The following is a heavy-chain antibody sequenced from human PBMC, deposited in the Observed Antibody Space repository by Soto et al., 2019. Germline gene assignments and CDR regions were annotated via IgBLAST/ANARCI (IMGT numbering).Heavy chain of an antibody. CDR1: GFTFSSYG. D-gene: IGHD5-12*01. V-gene: IGHV3-33*01. Sequence: GGSLRLSCAASGFTFSSYGMHWVRQAPGKGLEWVAVIWYDGSNKYYADSVKGRFTISRDNSKNTLYLQMNSLRAEDTAVYYCARFTDGYNTFDYWGQGTLVTVSS. J-gene: IGHJ4*02. CDR3: ARFTDGYNTFDY. CDR2: IWYDGSNK.